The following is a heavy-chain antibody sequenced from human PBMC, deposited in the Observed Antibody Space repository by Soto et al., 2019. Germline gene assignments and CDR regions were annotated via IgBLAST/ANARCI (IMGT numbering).Heavy chain of an antibody. V-gene: IGHV3-9*01. CDR3: AKGRGGFYDTSGSFDY. J-gene: IGHJ4*02. Sequence: EVQLVESGGGLVQPGRSLRLSCAASGFTFDDYAMHWVRQAPGKGLQWVAGVTWNSDSMGYGDSVKGRFTLSRDNAKNSLYLQMNSLRPEDTALYYCAKGRGGFYDTSGSFDYWGQGTLVTVSS. D-gene: IGHD3-22*01. CDR1: GFTFDDYA. CDR2: VTWNSDSM.